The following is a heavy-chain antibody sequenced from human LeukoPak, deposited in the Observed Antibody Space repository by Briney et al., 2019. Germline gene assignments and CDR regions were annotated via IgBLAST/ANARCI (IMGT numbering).Heavy chain of an antibody. CDR2: INPSGGST. D-gene: IGHD1-26*01. V-gene: IGHV1-46*01. CDR1: GYTFTSYY. CDR3: ARLPVGATSWTDY. J-gene: IGHJ4*02. Sequence: VASVKVSCKASGYTFTSYYIHWVRQAPGQGLEWMGIINPSGGSTSYAQKFQGRVTMTRDMSMSTVYMELSSLRSEDTAVYYCARLPVGATSWTDYWGQGTLVTVSS.